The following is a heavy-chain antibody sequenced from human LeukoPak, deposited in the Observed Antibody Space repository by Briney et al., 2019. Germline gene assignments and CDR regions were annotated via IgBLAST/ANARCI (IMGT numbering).Heavy chain of an antibody. J-gene: IGHJ6*02. V-gene: IGHV4-59*01. CDR1: GGSISSYS. CDR3: ARAQNYYDTSGYSGYYGMDV. Sequence: SETLSLTCTVSGGSISSYSWSWIRQPPGKGLEWLGYMYYSGDSNYNPSLKSRVTISGDTPKNQFSLKMSSVTAADTAVYYCARAQNYYDTSGYSGYYGMDVWGQGTTVTVSS. D-gene: IGHD3-22*01. CDR2: MYYSGDS.